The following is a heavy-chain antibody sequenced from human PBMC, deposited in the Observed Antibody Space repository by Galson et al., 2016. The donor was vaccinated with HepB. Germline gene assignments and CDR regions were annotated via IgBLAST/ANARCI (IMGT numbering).Heavy chain of an antibody. CDR1: GFRFSNYD. V-gene: IGHV3-23*01. CDR3: AKHIDVRGLDFEY. D-gene: IGHD6-19*01. J-gene: IGHJ4*02. Sequence: SLRLSCAVSGFRFSNYDLTWVRQAPGKGLEWVSAIGWSYDTYYADSVRGRFTISSDNSKNTLYLQMDSLIADDTAVYYCAKHIDVRGLDFEYGGQGTLVTVSS. CDR2: IGWSYDT.